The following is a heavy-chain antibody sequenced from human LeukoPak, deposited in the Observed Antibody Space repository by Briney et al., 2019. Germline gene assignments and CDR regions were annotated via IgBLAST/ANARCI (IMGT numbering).Heavy chain of an antibody. CDR3: AREYCSGGSCQLEALHFQH. V-gene: IGHV4-39*07. CDR2: IYYSGST. Sequence: PSETLSLTCTVSGGSISSSSYYWGWIRQPPGKGLEWIGSIYYSGSTYYNPSLKSRVTISVDTSKNQFSLKLSSVTAADTAVYYCAREYCSGGSCQLEALHFQHWGQGTLVTVSS. CDR1: GGSISSSSYY. D-gene: IGHD2-15*01. J-gene: IGHJ1*01.